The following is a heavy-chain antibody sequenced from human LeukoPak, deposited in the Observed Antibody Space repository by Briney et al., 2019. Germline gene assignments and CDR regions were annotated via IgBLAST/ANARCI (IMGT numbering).Heavy chain of an antibody. Sequence: ASVKVSCKASGYTFTSYDINWVRQATGQGLEWMGWISAYNGNTNYAQKLQGRVTMTTDTSTSTAYMELRSLRSDDTAVYYCARYYGSGSYSYGMDVWGQGTTVTVSS. J-gene: IGHJ6*02. CDR2: ISAYNGNT. D-gene: IGHD3-10*01. CDR1: GYTFTSYD. CDR3: ARYYGSGSYSYGMDV. V-gene: IGHV1-18*01.